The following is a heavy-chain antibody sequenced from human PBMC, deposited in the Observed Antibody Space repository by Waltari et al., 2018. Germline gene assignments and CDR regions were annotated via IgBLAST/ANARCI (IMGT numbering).Heavy chain of an antibody. D-gene: IGHD2-2*01. Sequence: QVQLVQSGAEVKEPGASVKVSCMASGYALTAYSMRWVRQAPGQGLEWMGRINPNSVDTNYARKSQDRFTMTRDTSVNTAYMVVGRLTSDDTAVYFCARESALSTSWYPGFDPWGQGTLVTVAS. J-gene: IGHJ5*02. CDR2: INPNSVDT. V-gene: IGHV1-2*06. CDR3: ARESALSTSWYPGFDP. CDR1: GYALTAYS.